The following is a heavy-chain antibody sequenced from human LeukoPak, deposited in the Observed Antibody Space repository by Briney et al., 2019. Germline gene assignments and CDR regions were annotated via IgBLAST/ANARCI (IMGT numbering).Heavy chain of an antibody. CDR2: ISSSGSTI. CDR1: GFLLSSYD. CDR3: ARDMSPSITMIVVAHPDAFNI. Sequence: GGSLTLPCAASGFLLSSYDMIGVRQAPGKGLECVSYISSSGSTIYYADSVKGRFTISRDKAKNSLYMHMNSVKAEDTAVYYCARDMSPSITMIVVAHPDAFNIWGQGTMVTVSS. V-gene: IGHV3-48*03. J-gene: IGHJ3*02. D-gene: IGHD3-22*01.